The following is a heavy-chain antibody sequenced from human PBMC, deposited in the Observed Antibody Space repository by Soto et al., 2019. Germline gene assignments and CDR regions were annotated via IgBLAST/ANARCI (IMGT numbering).Heavy chain of an antibody. CDR2: IYYSGTT. Sequence: SETLSLTYTVSGASISSSSYYWGWVRQPPGKGLEWIAYIYYSGTTYYNPSLKSRVTISLDMSKNQFSLKLNSVTAADMAVYYCAQSGYSGSGYFQHCGQGTLVTVSS. D-gene: IGHD5-12*01. CDR1: GASISSSSYY. J-gene: IGHJ1*01. V-gene: IGHV4-39*01. CDR3: AQSGYSGSGYFQH.